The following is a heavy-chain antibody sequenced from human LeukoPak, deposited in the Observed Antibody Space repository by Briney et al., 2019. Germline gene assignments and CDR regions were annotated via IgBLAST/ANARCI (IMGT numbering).Heavy chain of an antibody. CDR3: AREWWLRFFDY. D-gene: IGHD5-12*01. CDR1: GFTFSDYY. J-gene: IGHJ4*02. CDR2: ISSSGSTI. Sequence: GGSLRLSCAASGFTFSDYYMSWVRQAPGKGLEWVSYISSSGSTIYYADSVKGALTISRDNAKNSLYLQMNSLRAEDTAVYYCAREWWLRFFDYWGQGTLVTVSS. V-gene: IGHV3-11*04.